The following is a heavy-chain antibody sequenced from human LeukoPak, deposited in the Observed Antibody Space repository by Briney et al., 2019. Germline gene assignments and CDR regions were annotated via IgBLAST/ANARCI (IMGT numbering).Heavy chain of an antibody. D-gene: IGHD6-13*01. J-gene: IGHJ1*01. CDR2: LSYDGSIK. CDR3: ARLPYSNNWPECFKH. Sequence: PGGSLRLSCAASGFTFSSYAMYWVRQAPGKGLEWVAVLSYDGSIKYYADSVKGRFTISRDNSKNTLYLQMNSLRAEDTAVYYCARLPYSNNWPECFKHWGQGTLVTVSS. CDR1: GFTFSSYA. V-gene: IGHV3-30-3*01.